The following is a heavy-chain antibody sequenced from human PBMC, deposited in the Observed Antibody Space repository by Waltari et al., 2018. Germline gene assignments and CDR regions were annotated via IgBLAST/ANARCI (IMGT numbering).Heavy chain of an antibody. CDR3: AKDSGYDWGYYFDY. CDR2: IRYDGSNK. J-gene: IGHJ4*02. CDR1: GFTFSSYG. D-gene: IGHD5-12*01. V-gene: IGHV3-30*02. Sequence: QVQLVESGGGVVQPGGSLRLSCAASGFTFSSYGMPWVRQAPGKGLEWVAFIRYDGSNKYYADSVKGRFTISRDNSKNTLYLQMNSLRAEDTAVYYCAKDSGYDWGYYFDYWGQGTLVTVSS.